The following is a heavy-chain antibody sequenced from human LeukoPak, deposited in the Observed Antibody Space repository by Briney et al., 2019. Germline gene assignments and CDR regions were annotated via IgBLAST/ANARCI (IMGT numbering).Heavy chain of an antibody. Sequence: ASVKVSCKASGYTFIGYYIHWVRQAPGQGLEWMGWINPNSGGTDHAQKFQGRVTMTRDTSISTAYMELSRLRSDDTAVYYCARDRKYSSSWYYYYYMDVWGKGTTVTVSS. V-gene: IGHV1-2*02. J-gene: IGHJ6*03. D-gene: IGHD6-13*01. CDR1: GYTFIGYY. CDR3: ARDRKYSSSWYYYYYMDV. CDR2: INPNSGGT.